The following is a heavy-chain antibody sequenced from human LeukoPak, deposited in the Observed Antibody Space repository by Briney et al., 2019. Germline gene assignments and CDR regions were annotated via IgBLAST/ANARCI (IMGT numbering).Heavy chain of an antibody. Sequence: ASVKVSCQASEYTFTGYYMHWVRQAPGQGLEWMGRIDPNTGGTIYAQKFQGRVTMTRDTSVNTAYMDLSRLTSDDTAVYYCARDSRVSLDVWGKGTTVTVSS. J-gene: IGHJ6*04. V-gene: IGHV1-2*06. CDR2: IDPNTGGT. D-gene: IGHD6-13*01. CDR3: ARDSRVSLDV. CDR1: EYTFTGYY.